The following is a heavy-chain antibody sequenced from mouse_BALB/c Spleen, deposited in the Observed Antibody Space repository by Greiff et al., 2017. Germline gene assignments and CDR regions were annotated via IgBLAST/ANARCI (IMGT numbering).Heavy chain of an antibody. D-gene: IGHD4-1*01. Sequence: EVMLVESGGGLVQPGGSLKLSCAASGFTFSSYTMSWVRQTPEKRLEWVAYISNGGGSTYYLDTVKGRFTISRDNAKNTLYLQMSSLKSEDTAMYYCARLGHYYAMDYWGQGTSVTVSS. J-gene: IGHJ4*01. CDR2: ISNGGGST. CDR3: ARLGHYYAMDY. CDR1: GFTFSSYT. V-gene: IGHV5-12-2*01.